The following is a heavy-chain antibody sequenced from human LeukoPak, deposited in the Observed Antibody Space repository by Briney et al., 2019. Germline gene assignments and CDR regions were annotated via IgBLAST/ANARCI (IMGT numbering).Heavy chain of an antibody. V-gene: IGHV3-30-3*01. CDR3: ARGITIFGVALYGMDV. Sequence: GGSLRLSCAASGLTFSSSWMHWVCQAPGKGLEWVAVISYDGSNKYYADSVKGRFTISRDNSKNTLYLQMNSLRAEDTAVYYCARGITIFGVALYGMDVWGQGTTVTVSS. D-gene: IGHD3-3*01. CDR1: GLTFSSSW. CDR2: ISYDGSNK. J-gene: IGHJ6*02.